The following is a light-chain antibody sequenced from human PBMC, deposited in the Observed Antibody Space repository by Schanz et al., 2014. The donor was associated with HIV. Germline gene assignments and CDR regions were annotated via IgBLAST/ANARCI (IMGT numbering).Light chain of an antibody. V-gene: IGLV3-21*01. CDR2: YDD. Sequence: SYELTQPPSVSVAPGKTARITCGGNNLGSKRVHWYQQKAGQAPVLVIFYDDDRPSGIPERFSGSNVGNTATLTISWVEAGDEADYYCQVWESSTDMVFGGGTKLTVL. CDR3: QVWESSTDMV. J-gene: IGLJ2*01. CDR1: NLGSKR.